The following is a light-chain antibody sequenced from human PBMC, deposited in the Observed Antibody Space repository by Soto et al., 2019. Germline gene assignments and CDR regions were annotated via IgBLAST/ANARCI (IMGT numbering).Light chain of an antibody. CDR3: QQYDSSPWT. V-gene: IGKV3-20*01. CDR1: QSVRSSF. J-gene: IGKJ1*01. Sequence: ERVLTQSPGTLSLSPGERATLSCRASQSVRSSFLALYQLKPGQAPRLLIYGASSRATGIPDRVSGSGSGTDFTLTISRLEPEDFAVYDCQQYDSSPWTFGQGTKVEIK. CDR2: GAS.